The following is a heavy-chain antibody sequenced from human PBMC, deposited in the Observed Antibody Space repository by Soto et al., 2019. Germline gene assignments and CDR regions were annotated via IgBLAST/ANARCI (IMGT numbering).Heavy chain of an antibody. Sequence: QLQLQESGSGLVKPSQTLSLTCAVSGGSISSGGYSWSWIRQPPGKGLEWIGYIYHSGSTYYNPSLKRRVTISVDRYKNQFSLKLSSVTAADTAVYYCARDGYKGNFDYWGQGTLVTVSS. CDR1: GGSISSGGYS. J-gene: IGHJ4*02. CDR3: ARDGYKGNFDY. V-gene: IGHV4-30-2*01. D-gene: IGHD5-12*01. CDR2: IYHSGST.